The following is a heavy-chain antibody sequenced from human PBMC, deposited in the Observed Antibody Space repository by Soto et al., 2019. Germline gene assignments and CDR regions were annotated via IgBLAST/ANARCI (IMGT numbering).Heavy chain of an antibody. J-gene: IGHJ6*02. D-gene: IGHD2-8*01. CDR2: ISWDGGST. Sequence: PGGSLRLSCAASGFTFDDYTMHWVRQAPGKGLEWVSLISWDGGSTYYADSVKGRFTISRDNSKNSLCLQMNSLRTEDTALYYCAKDILRCTNGVCPDYYYYYGMDVWGQGTTVTVSS. CDR3: AKDILRCTNGVCPDYYYYYGMDV. CDR1: GFTFDDYT. V-gene: IGHV3-43*01.